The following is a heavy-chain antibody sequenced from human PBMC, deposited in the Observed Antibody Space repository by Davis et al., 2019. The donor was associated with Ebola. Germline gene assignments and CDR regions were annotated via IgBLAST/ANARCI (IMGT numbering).Heavy chain of an antibody. D-gene: IGHD3-9*01. Sequence: MPSETLSLTCTVSGGSISSGDYYWSWIRQPPGKGLEWIGYIYYSGSTYYNPSLKSRVTISVDTSKNQFSLKLSSVTAADTAVYYCARVVLRYFDWLFFPNWFDPWGQGTLVTVSS. V-gene: IGHV4-30-4*01. J-gene: IGHJ5*02. CDR3: ARVVLRYFDWLFFPNWFDP. CDR2: IYYSGST. CDR1: GGSISSGDYY.